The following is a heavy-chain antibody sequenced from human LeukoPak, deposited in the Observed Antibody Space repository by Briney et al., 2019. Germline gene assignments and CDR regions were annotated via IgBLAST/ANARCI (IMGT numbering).Heavy chain of an antibody. CDR1: GFTFSCYA. J-gene: IGHJ6*02. CDR3: AKGLGYSGDDLSDYYYGMDV. D-gene: IGHD5-12*01. Sequence: PGGSLRLSCAASGFTFSCYAMSWVRQAPGKGLEWVSAISGSGGSTYYADSVKGRFTISRDNSKNTLYVQMNSLRAEDTAVYYCAKGLGYSGDDLSDYYYGMDVWGQGTTVTVSS. V-gene: IGHV3-23*01. CDR2: ISGSGGST.